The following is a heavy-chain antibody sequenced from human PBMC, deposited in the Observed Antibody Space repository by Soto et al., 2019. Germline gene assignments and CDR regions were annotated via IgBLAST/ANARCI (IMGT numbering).Heavy chain of an antibody. CDR3: ARSSGSYYASD. J-gene: IGHJ4*02. Sequence: VQLVESGGGLVQPGGSLRLSCAAASEFTFSNYWMHWVRQAPGEGLVWVSRINSDGSSVSYADSVRGRFTSSRDNTKNTLYLQMNSLGAADTAVYYCARSSGSYYASDWGQGTLVTVSS. CDR2: INSDGSSV. D-gene: IGHD1-26*01. V-gene: IGHV3-74*01. CDR1: EFTFSNYW.